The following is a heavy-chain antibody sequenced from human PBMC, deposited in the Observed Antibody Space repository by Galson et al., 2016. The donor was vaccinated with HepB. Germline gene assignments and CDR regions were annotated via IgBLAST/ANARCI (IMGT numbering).Heavy chain of an antibody. CDR3: ARDSLPLLFWGVPADYFDY. D-gene: IGHD3-10*01. Sequence: SVKVSCKASGYTFTSYAIHWVRQAPGHRPEWMGWINTGSAYTKYSQKFQGRVTITRDTSASTAYMELSSLRSEDTAVYYCARDSLPLLFWGVPADYFDYWGQGTLVTVSS. J-gene: IGHJ4*02. V-gene: IGHV1-3*04. CDR1: GYTFTSYA. CDR2: INTGSAYT.